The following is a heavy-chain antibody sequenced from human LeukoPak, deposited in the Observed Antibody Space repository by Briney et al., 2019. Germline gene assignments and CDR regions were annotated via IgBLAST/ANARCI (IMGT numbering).Heavy chain of an antibody. CDR1: GGSISSSSYY. D-gene: IGHD6-25*01. J-gene: IGHJ4*02. Sequence: KASETLSLTCTVSGGSISSSSYYWGWIRQPPGKGLEWIGSIYYSGSTYYNPSLRSRVTISVDTSKNQFSLKLSSVTAADTAVYYCAILGSDWGQGTLVTVSS. CDR3: AILGSD. CDR2: IYYSGST. V-gene: IGHV4-39*01.